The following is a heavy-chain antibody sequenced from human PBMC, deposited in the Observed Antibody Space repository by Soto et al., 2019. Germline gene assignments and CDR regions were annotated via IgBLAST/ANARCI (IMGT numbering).Heavy chain of an antibody. CDR1: GGTFSSYA. V-gene: IGHV1-69*01. Sequence: QVQLVQSGAEVKKPGSSVKVSCKASGGTFSSYAISWVRQAPGQGLEWMGGIIPIFGTAHYAQKFQGRVTITANESTSTAYMELSSLRSEDTAVYYGARDRMILGYCSGGSCFGWFDPWGQGTLVTVSS. CDR3: ARDRMILGYCSGGSCFGWFDP. J-gene: IGHJ5*02. CDR2: IIPIFGTA. D-gene: IGHD2-15*01.